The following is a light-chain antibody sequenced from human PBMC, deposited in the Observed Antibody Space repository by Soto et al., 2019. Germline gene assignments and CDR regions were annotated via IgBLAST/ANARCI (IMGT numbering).Light chain of an antibody. V-gene: IGKV3-20*01. CDR3: QQYGRSPGLFT. Sequence: EIVLTQSPGTLSLSPGERATLSCRASQSVSNTYLAWYQQKPGQAPRLLIYDASSRATGIPDRFSGSGSGTDFTLTISRLELEDFAVYYCQQYGRSPGLFTFGPGTKVDIK. CDR1: QSVSNTY. CDR2: DAS. J-gene: IGKJ3*01.